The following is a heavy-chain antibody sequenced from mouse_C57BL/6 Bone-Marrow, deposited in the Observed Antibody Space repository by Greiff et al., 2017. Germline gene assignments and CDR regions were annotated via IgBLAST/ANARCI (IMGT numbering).Heavy chain of an antibody. CDR1: GYTFTDYE. Sequence: QVQLKQSGAELVRPGASVTLSCKASGYTFTDYEMHWVKQTPVHGLDWIGAIDPETGGTAYTQKFKGQAILTADKASSTAYMELRSLTSEDSAVDYCTSRILRFNWYFDVWGTGTTVTVSS. J-gene: IGHJ1*03. D-gene: IGHD1-1*01. V-gene: IGHV1-15*01. CDR3: TSRILRFNWYFDV. CDR2: IDPETGGT.